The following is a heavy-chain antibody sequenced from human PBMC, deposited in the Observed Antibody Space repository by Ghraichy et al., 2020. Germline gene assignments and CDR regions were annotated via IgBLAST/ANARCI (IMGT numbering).Heavy chain of an antibody. CDR3: ARLPRSNYYDSSGPWWYFDL. J-gene: IGHJ2*01. CDR1: GGSISSSSYY. CDR2: IYYSGST. Sequence: SETLSLTCTVSGGSISSSSYYWGWIRQPPGKGLEWIGSIYYSGSTYYNPSLKSRVTISVDTSKNQFSLKLSSVTAADTAVYYCARLPRSNYYDSSGPWWYFDLWGRGTLVTVSS. D-gene: IGHD3-22*01. V-gene: IGHV4-39*01.